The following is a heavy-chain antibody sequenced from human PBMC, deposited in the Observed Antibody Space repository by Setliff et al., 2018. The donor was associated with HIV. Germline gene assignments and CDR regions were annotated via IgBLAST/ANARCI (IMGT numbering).Heavy chain of an antibody. D-gene: IGHD4-17*01. Sequence: ASVKVSCKASGYTFTDYFLHWVRQAPGQGLEWMGWINAGTGNTKYSQNFQGRVTFSRDTSASTAYMELSSLRSEDTAVYYCARTVNDYGDYYFDYWGQGTLVTVSS. J-gene: IGHJ4*02. CDR2: INAGTGNT. V-gene: IGHV1-3*01. CDR1: GYTFTDYF. CDR3: ARTVNDYGDYYFDY.